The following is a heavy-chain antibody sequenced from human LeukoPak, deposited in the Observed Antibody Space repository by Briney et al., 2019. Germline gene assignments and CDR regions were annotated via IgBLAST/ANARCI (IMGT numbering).Heavy chain of an antibody. J-gene: IGHJ4*02. CDR2: LNHSGST. CDR1: GGSFSGYY. D-gene: IGHD5-18*01. CDR3: ARLPGYSYGPYFDY. Sequence: SETLSLTCAVYGGSFSGYYWSWIRQPPGKGLEWIGELNHSGSTNYNPSLKSRVTISVDTSKNQFSLKLSSVTAADTAVYYCARLPGYSYGPYFDYWGQGTLVTVSS. V-gene: IGHV4-34*01.